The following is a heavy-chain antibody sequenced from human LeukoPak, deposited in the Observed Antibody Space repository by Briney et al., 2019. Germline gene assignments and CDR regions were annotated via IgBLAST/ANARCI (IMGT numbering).Heavy chain of an antibody. J-gene: IGHJ4*02. D-gene: IGHD3-22*01. CDR2: ISGSGGST. CDR3: AREVSPYYYDSSGYYGDY. Sequence: GGSLRLSCAASGFTFSSYAMSWVRQAPGKGLEWVSAISGSGGSTYYADSVKGRFTISRDNAKNSLYLQMNSLRAEDTAVYYCAREVSPYYYDSSGYYGDYWGQGTLVTVSS. V-gene: IGHV3-23*01. CDR1: GFTFSSYA.